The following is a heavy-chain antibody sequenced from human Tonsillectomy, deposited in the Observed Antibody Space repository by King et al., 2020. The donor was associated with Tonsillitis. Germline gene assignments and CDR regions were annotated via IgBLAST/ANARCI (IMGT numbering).Heavy chain of an antibody. J-gene: IGHJ3*02. Sequence: EVQLVESGGGLVQPGGSLKLSCAASGFTFSGSAMHWVRQASGKGLEWVGRIRSKANSYATAYAASVKGRFTISRDDSKNTAYLQMNSLKTDDTSVYYCTRAGGSGTRWAFDIWGQGTMVTVSS. D-gene: IGHD3-10*01. CDR2: IRSKANSYAT. V-gene: IGHV3-73*01. CDR3: TRAGGSGTRWAFDI. CDR1: GFTFSGSA.